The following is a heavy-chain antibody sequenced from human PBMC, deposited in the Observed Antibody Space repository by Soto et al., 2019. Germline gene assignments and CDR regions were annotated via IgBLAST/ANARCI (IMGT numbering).Heavy chain of an antibody. V-gene: IGHV4-34*01. CDR2: INHSGFT. Sequence: QLQLHQSGAGLLKPSETLSLTCDVSGGSFTGYYWSWIRQPPGKGLEWMGEINHSGFTNYNPSLTGRVTISLDTSKSQFSLKLKSLTAADTAFYFCARGHGRFAHWGQGTLVTVSS. J-gene: IGHJ4*02. CDR1: GGSFTGYY. CDR3: ARGHGRFAH.